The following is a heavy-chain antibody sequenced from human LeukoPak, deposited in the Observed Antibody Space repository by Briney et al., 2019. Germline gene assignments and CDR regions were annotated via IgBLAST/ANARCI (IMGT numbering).Heavy chain of an antibody. CDR1: GGSISSYY. J-gene: IGHJ4*02. CDR2: IYYSGST. Sequence: PSETLSLTCTVSGGSISSYYWSWIRQPPGKGLEWIGYIYYSGSTNYNPSLKSRVTISVDTSKNQFSLKLSSVTAADTAVYYCARVVYSYDSSFDYWGQGTLVTVSS. V-gene: IGHV4-59*01. D-gene: IGHD5-18*01. CDR3: ARVVYSYDSSFDY.